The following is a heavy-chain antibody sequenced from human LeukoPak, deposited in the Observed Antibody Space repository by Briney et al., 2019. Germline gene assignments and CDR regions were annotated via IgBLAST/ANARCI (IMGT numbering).Heavy chain of an antibody. CDR1: GYSISSGYY. Sequence: PSETLSLTCTVSGYSISSGYYWGWIRQPPGKGLEWIGSIYHSGSTYYNPSLKSRVTISVDTSKNQFSLKLSSVTAADTAVYYCARGLCGGDCYLDDHWFDPWRQGTLVTVSS. V-gene: IGHV4-38-2*02. CDR2: IYHSGST. D-gene: IGHD2-21*02. J-gene: IGHJ5*02. CDR3: ARGLCGGDCYLDDHWFDP.